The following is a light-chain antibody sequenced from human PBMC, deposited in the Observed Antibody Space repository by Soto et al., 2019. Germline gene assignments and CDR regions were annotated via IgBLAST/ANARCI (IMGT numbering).Light chain of an antibody. V-gene: IGLV6-57*04. Sequence: NFMLTQPHSVSESPGKTVTLSCTRTSGYIGSNYVQWYQQRPGSAPTTVIFGGDQRPSGVSDRFSASIDSSSNSASLTIAGLQTEDEAVYYCQSYDSNNYVVFGGGTKVTVL. J-gene: IGLJ2*01. CDR2: GGD. CDR3: QSYDSNNYVV. CDR1: SGYIGSNY.